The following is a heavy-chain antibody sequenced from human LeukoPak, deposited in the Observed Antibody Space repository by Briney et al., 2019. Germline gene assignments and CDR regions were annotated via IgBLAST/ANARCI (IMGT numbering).Heavy chain of an antibody. CDR2: ISSSCSTI. V-gene: IGHV3-11*04. CDR1: GFTFSDYY. Sequence: GGSLSLSCAASGFTFSDYYRSWIRQAPGKGLEWVSYISSSCSTIYYADSVKGRFTISRDNAKNSLYLQMNSLRAEDTAVYYCARGVDCSSTSCYVWQDYYYYMDVGSKGTTVSVSS. J-gene: IGHJ6*03. D-gene: IGHD2-2*01. CDR3: ARGVDCSSTSCYVWQDYYYYMDV.